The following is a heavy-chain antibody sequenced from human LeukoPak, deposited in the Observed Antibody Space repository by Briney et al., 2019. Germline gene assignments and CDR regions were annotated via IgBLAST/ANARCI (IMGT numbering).Heavy chain of an antibody. CDR2: IIPILGIA. J-gene: IGHJ6*02. CDR3: ARDKSRTGMDV. V-gene: IGHV1-69*04. Sequence: SVKVSCKASGGTFSSYAISWVRQAPGQGLEWMGRIIPILGIANYAQKFQGRVTITADKSTSTAYMALSSLRSEDTAVYYCARDKSRTGMDVWGQGTTVTVSS. CDR1: GGTFSSYA.